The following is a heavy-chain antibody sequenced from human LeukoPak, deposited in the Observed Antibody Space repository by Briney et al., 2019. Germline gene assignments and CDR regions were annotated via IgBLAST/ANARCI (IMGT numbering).Heavy chain of an antibody. J-gene: IGHJ6*03. Sequence: GESLKISCPGSGYTFPIYWIGWVRQTPGKGLEWMGIIYPSDSHTMYSPSFQGQVTVSADKSLSTAYLQWSSLKASDTAIYYCVRHYRPPQDSRAAKPTGYYYYYMDVWGTGTTVIVSS. D-gene: IGHD3-16*02. CDR3: VRHYRPPQDSRAAKPTGYYYYYMDV. CDR2: IYPSDSHT. V-gene: IGHV5-51*01. CDR1: GYTFPIYW.